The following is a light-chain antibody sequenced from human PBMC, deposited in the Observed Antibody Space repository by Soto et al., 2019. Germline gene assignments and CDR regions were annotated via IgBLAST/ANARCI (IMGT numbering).Light chain of an antibody. CDR2: DAS. J-gene: IGKJ2*01. CDR1: QSVSSY. Sequence: EIVLTQSPATLSVSPGERATLSCRASQSVSSYLAWYQQKPGQAPRLLIYDASNRATGIPARFSGSGSGTEFTLTISSLEPEDFAFYYCQQRSNWPPYTFGQGTKLEIK. V-gene: IGKV3-11*01. CDR3: QQRSNWPPYT.